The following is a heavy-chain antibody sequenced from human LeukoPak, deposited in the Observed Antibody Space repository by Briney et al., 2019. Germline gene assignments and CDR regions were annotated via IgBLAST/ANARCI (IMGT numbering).Heavy chain of an antibody. CDR2: IYYSGST. Sequence: SETLSLTCTVSGGSVSSGSYYWSWIRQPPGKRLEWLGYIYYSGSTNYNPSLKSRVTISVDTSKNQFSLKLSSVTAADTAVYYCARGGFVDTAMGLDYWGQGTLVTVSS. CDR1: GGSVSSGSYY. J-gene: IGHJ4*02. CDR3: ARGGFVDTAMGLDY. V-gene: IGHV4-61*01. D-gene: IGHD5-18*01.